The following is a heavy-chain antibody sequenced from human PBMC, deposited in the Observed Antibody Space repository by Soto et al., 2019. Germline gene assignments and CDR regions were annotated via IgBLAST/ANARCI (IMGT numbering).Heavy chain of an antibody. D-gene: IGHD6-19*01. J-gene: IGHJ5*02. CDR2: IKPAGSEK. CDR3: ARDWEGSGGPADL. V-gene: IGHV3-7*01. Sequence: EVQLLESGGGLVQPGGSLRLSCAASGFTLHRYWMSWVRQAPGKGLEWVAIIKPAGSEKDYVDSVEGRFTISRDNGKNSVFLQMDSLRVEDTAVDYCARDWEGSGGPADLWGQGTLVTVSS. CDR1: GFTLHRYW.